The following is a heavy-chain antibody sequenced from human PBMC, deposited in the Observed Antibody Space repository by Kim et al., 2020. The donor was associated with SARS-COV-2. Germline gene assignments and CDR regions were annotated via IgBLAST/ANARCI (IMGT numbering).Heavy chain of an antibody. Sequence: DSVKGRFTISRDNAKNSLYLQMNSLRAEDTAVYYCARLSITGTTRLGFDPWGQGTLVTVSS. D-gene: IGHD1-7*01. J-gene: IGHJ5*02. V-gene: IGHV3-21*01. CDR3: ARLSITGTTRLGFDP.